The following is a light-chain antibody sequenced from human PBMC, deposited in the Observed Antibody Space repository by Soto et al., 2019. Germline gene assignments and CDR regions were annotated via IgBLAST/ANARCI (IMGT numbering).Light chain of an antibody. CDR2: CAS. V-gene: IGKV3-20*01. CDR3: QQYGSSLYT. Sequence: EMVLTQSPGTLSLSPGERATLSCRASQSVSSSYLAWYQQKPGQAPRLRIYCASSRATGIPDRFSGSGSGTDFNLTISRLEPEDFAVYYCQQYGSSLYTFGQGTKLEIK. J-gene: IGKJ2*01. CDR1: QSVSSSY.